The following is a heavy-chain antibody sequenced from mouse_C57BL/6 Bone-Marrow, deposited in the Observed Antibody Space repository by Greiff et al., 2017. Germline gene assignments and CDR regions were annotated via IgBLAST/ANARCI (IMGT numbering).Heavy chain of an antibody. CDR2: IDPSDSYT. Sequence: QVQLQQPGAELVMPGASVKLSCKASGYTFTSYWMHWVKQRPGQGLEWIGEIDPSDSYTNYNQKFKGKSTLTVDKSSSTAYMQLSSLTSEDSAVYYCARRAGSAGYGAWFAYWGQGTLVTVSA. D-gene: IGHD3-2*02. V-gene: IGHV1-69*01. CDR1: GYTFTSYW. CDR3: ARRAGSAGYGAWFAY. J-gene: IGHJ3*01.